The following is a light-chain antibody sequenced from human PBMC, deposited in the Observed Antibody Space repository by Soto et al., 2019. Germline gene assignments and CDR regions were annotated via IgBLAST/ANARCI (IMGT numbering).Light chain of an antibody. Sequence: DIVLTQSPDSLAVSLGERATINCKSSQSVLYSPNNKNYLAWYQQKPGQPPKLLIYWASTRESGVPDRFSGSGSGTDFTLTISRLQAEDVAFYYCQQYHSAPQSFGQGTTVEIK. CDR1: QSVLYSPNNKNY. J-gene: IGKJ1*01. CDR2: WAS. V-gene: IGKV4-1*01. CDR3: QQYHSAPQS.